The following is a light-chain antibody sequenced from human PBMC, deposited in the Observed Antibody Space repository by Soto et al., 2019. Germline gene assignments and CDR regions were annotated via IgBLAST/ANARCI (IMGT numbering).Light chain of an antibody. CDR1: SNDVGGYNY. J-gene: IGLJ1*01. V-gene: IGLV2-8*01. Sequence: QSVLTQPPSASGSPGQSVTISCTGTSNDVGGYNYVSWYQQHPGRAPKLIIYEVTQRPSGVPDRFSGSKSGNTASLTVSGLQAEDEADYYCNSYAVGNSPYVFGTGTKVTVL. CDR2: EVT. CDR3: NSYAVGNSPYV.